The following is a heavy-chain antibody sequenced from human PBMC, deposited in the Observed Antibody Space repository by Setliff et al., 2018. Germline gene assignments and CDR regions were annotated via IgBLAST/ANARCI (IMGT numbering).Heavy chain of an antibody. Sequence: GSLRLSCAASGFIFSTYSMNWVRQAPGKGLEWVSYITSGSSTIYYADSVKGRFTISRDNAKNSLFLQMDNLRAEDTAQYFCARDSSHFIRVLDSWGRGTLVTVSS. CDR2: ITSGSSTI. V-gene: IGHV3-48*01. CDR1: GFIFSTYS. CDR3: ARDSSHFIRVLDS. J-gene: IGHJ1*01. D-gene: IGHD2-21*01.